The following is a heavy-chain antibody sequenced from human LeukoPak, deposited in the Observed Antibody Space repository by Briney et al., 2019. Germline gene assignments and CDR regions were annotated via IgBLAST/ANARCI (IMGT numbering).Heavy chain of an antibody. CDR1: GFTFTSHA. CDR2: LSDAGRVT. V-gene: IGHV3-30*04. Sequence: PGGSLRLSCAASGFTFTSHAVHWVRQAPGKGLEWVAVLSDAGRVTLYSDSVKGRFTVSRDNPNNTLFLQMNSLRAEDSAVYYCARDIRGYIQSDGYFDYWGRGTLATVSS. D-gene: IGHD1-1*01. CDR3: ARDIRGYIQSDGYFDY. J-gene: IGHJ4*02.